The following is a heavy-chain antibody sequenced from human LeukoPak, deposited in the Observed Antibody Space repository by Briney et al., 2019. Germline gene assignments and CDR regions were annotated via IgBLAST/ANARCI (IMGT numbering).Heavy chain of an antibody. CDR3: ARTRIAAERNWFDP. J-gene: IGHJ5*02. CDR1: GFTFSSYS. Sequence: GGSLRLSCAASGFTFSSYSMNWVRQAPGKGLEWVSSISSSSYIYHADSVKGRFTISRDNAKNSLYLQMNSLRAEDTAVYYCARTRIAAERNWFDPWGQGTLVTVSS. CDR2: ISSSSYI. D-gene: IGHD6-13*01. V-gene: IGHV3-21*01.